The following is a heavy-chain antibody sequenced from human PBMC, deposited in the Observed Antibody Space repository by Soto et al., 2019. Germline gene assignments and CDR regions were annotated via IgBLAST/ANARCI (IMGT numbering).Heavy chain of an antibody. CDR3: ARVGCNSCYWVNWFDP. V-gene: IGHV1-69*13. CDR1: GGTFSSYA. D-gene: IGHD2-2*01. J-gene: IGHJ5*02. Sequence: ASVKVSCKASGGTFSSYAISWVRQAPGQGLEWMGGIIPIFGTANYAQKFQGRVTITADESTSTAYMELSSLRSEDTAVYYCARVGCNSCYWVNWFDPWGQGTLVTISS. CDR2: IIPIFGTA.